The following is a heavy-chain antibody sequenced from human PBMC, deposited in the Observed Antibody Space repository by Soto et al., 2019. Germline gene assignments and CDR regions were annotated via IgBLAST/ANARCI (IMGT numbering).Heavy chain of an antibody. CDR3: ARGRGEQFCPKDYYSYGMDV. CDR1: GYTFISYD. CDR2: MNPNSGNT. V-gene: IGHV1-8*01. J-gene: IGHJ6*02. D-gene: IGHD6-19*01. Sequence: ASVKVSCKASGYTFISYDINWVRQATGQGLEWMGWMNPNSGNTGCAQKFQGRVTMTMNTSISTAYMELSGLRSEDTAVYYCARGRGEQFCPKDYYSYGMDVWGQGTTVTVSS.